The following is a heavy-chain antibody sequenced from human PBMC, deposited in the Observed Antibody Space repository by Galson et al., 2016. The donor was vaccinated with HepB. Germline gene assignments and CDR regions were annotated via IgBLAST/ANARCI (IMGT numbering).Heavy chain of an antibody. D-gene: IGHD1-7*01. CDR2: IYSGST. CDR3: ARGWYNWNYVCAFDI. Sequence: LRLSCAASGFIVSSNYMSWVRQAPGKGLEWVSVIYSGSTRYNPSLTSRVPISVDTSKNLFSLRLSSVTAADTAVYYCARGWYNWNYVCAFDIWGQGTMVTVSS. J-gene: IGHJ3*02. CDR1: GFIVSSNY. V-gene: IGHV4-59*02.